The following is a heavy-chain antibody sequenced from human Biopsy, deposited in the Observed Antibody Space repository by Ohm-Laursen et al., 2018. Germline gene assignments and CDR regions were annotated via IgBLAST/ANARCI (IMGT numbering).Heavy chain of an antibody. V-gene: IGHV3-23*01. J-gene: IGHJ4*02. CDR1: GFTVYNNY. CDR3: AKGGYCTTSSCYMDLDY. Sequence: SLRLSCTASGFTVYNNYMNWVRQAPGTGLEWVSTISGSGGNTYYADSVRGRFTVSRDGSKSTLYLQMSSLSAEDTAFYYCAKGGYCTTSSCYMDLDYWGQGTLVTVSS. D-gene: IGHD2-2*02. CDR2: ISGSGGNT.